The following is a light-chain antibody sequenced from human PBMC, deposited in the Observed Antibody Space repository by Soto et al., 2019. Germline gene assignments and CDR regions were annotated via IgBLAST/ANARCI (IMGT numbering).Light chain of an antibody. CDR2: EVS. CDR3: SSYTSSSTLL. CDR1: SSDVGGYKY. J-gene: IGLJ2*01. Sequence: QSVLTQPASVSGSPGQSITISCTGTSSDVGGYKYVSWYQQHPGKAPKVIIYEVSNRPSGVSNRFSGSKSGNTASLTISGLQAEDEADYYCSSYTSSSTLLFGGGTKLTVL. V-gene: IGLV2-14*01.